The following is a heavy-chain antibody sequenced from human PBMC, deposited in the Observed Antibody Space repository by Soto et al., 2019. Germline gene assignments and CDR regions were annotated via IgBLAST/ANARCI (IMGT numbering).Heavy chain of an antibody. Sequence: SETLSLTCTVSGGSISSYYWSWIRQPSGKGLEWIGRIYTSGSTNYNPSLKSRVTMSVDTSKSQFSLKLSSVTAADTAVYYCARDLQFGQAVYLGQGSQLTVSS. V-gene: IGHV4-4*07. CDR2: IYTSGST. CDR1: GGSISSYY. D-gene: IGHD3-10*01. CDR3: ARDLQFGQAVY. J-gene: IGHJ4*02.